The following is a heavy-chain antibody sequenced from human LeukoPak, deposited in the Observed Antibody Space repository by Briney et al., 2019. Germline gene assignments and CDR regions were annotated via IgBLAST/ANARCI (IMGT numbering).Heavy chain of an antibody. Sequence: ASVKVSCKVSGYTLTELSMHWVRQAPGKGLEWMGGFDPEDGETIYAQKFQGRVTMTEDTSTDTAYMELSSLRSEDTAVYYCATVRRYGYNHAFDIWGQGTMVTVSS. V-gene: IGHV1-24*01. CDR2: FDPEDGET. CDR1: GYTLTELS. D-gene: IGHD5-24*01. J-gene: IGHJ3*02. CDR3: ATVRRYGYNHAFDI.